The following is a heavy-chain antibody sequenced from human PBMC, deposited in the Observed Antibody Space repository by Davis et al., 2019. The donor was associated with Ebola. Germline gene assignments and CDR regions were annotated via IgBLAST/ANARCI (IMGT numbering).Heavy chain of an antibody. CDR2: IYYSGST. Sequence: GSLRLSCTVSGGSISSYYWSWIRQPPGKGLEWIGYIYYSGSTNYNPSLKSRVTISVDMSKNQFSLKLSSVTAADTAVYYCARSRGFRGPYYFDYWGQGTLVTVSS. J-gene: IGHJ4*02. D-gene: IGHD3-10*01. CDR3: ARSRGFRGPYYFDY. V-gene: IGHV4-59*01. CDR1: GGSISSYY.